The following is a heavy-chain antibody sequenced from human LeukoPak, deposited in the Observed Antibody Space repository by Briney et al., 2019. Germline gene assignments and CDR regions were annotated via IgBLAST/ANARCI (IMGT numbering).Heavy chain of an antibody. J-gene: IGHJ4*02. CDR2: ISYDGSNK. Sequence: PGRSLRLSCAGSGFSFSNYAMPWVRQAPGKGLEWVAVISYDGSNKYYADSVKGRFTISRENSKNTLYLQMNSLRAEDTAVYYCARGVGATTFDYWGQGTLVTVSS. CDR3: ARGVGATTFDY. V-gene: IGHV3-30-3*01. CDR1: GFSFSNYA. D-gene: IGHD1-26*01.